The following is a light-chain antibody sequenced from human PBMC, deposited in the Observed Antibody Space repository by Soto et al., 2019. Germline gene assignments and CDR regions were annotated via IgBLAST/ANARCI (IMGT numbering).Light chain of an antibody. CDR3: QQANSFPRT. J-gene: IGKJ1*01. CDR2: AAS. CDR1: QGISSW. V-gene: IGKV1-12*01. Sequence: DIQMTQSPSSVSASVGDRVTITCRASQGISSWLAWYQQKPGKDPKILIYAASSMKRGAPSRFSGSGSGKDFTLTISSLQPEDFANYYCQQANSFPRTFGQGTKVEIK.